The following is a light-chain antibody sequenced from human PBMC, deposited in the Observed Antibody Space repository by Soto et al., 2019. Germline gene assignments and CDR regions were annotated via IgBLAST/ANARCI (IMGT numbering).Light chain of an antibody. V-gene: IGKV3-20*01. CDR3: QQYANSPFT. CDR2: GAS. Sequence: EIVLTQSPGTLPLSPGERATLSCRASQSVSSNYLVWYQQKPGQAPRPLIYGASSRATGIPDRCSGSGSGTDFTLTISRREPEDFAVYYCQQYANSPFTFGQGTKLEIK. J-gene: IGKJ2*01. CDR1: QSVSSNY.